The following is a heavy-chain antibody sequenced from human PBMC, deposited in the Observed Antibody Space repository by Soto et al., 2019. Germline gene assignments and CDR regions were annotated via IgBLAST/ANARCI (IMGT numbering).Heavy chain of an antibody. V-gene: IGHV3-74*01. CDR3: ARGYKVGATWETYYYYYGMDV. D-gene: IGHD1-26*01. J-gene: IGHJ6*02. Sequence: GGSLRLSCAASGFTFSSYWMHWVRQATGKGLVWVSRINSDGSSTSYADSVKGRFTISRDNAKNTLYLQMNSLRAEDTAVYYCARGYKVGATWETYYYYYGMDVWGQGTTVTVSS. CDR2: INSDGSST. CDR1: GFTFSSYW.